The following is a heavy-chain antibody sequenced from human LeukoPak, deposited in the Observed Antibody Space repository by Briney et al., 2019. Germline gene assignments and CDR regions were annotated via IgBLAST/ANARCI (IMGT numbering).Heavy chain of an antibody. CDR3: ALLAQPMTV. CDR1: GYTFTSYY. D-gene: IGHD3-22*01. CDR2: IIPIFGTA. Sequence: GASVKVSCKASGYTFTSYYMHWVRQAPGQGLEWMGGIIPIFGTANYAQKFQGRVTITADESTSTAYMELSSLRSEDTAVYYCALLAQPMTVWGQGTLVTVSS. V-gene: IGHV1-69*13. J-gene: IGHJ4*02.